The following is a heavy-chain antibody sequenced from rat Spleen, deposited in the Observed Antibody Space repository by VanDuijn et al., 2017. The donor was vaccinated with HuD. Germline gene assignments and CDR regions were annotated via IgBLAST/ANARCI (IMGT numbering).Heavy chain of an antibody. V-gene: IGHV2-47*01. Sequence: QVQLKESGPGLVQPSQTLSLTCTVSGLSLTSNSVSWIRQPPGKGLEWMGVMWRSGSTEYNSALKSRLSISRDTSKNHIFLKMNSLQSEDTTTYYCARLQFDYWGQGVMVTVSS. CDR3: ARLQFDY. J-gene: IGHJ2*01. D-gene: IGHD1-1*01. CDR1: GLSLTSNS. CDR2: MWRSGST.